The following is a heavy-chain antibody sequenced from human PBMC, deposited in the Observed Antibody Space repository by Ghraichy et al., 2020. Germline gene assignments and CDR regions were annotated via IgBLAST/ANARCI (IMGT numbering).Heavy chain of an antibody. CDR2: ISYDRSIK. Sequence: GGSLRLSCAASGFTFSTYAMYWVRQTPGKGLEWVAVISYDRSIKYYADSVKGRFTISRDNSKNTLYLQMNSLIPEDTAVYYCARDTSRGLWLSYYFDCWGQGTLVTVSS. J-gene: IGHJ4*02. D-gene: IGHD3-22*01. CDR1: GFTFSTYA. V-gene: IGHV3-30-3*01. CDR3: ARDTSRGLWLSYYFDC.